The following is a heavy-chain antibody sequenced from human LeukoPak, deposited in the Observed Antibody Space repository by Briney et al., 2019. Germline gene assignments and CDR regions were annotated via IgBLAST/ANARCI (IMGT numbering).Heavy chain of an antibody. D-gene: IGHD3-3*01. Sequence: GGSLRLSCAASALTFSSYWMSWVRQAPGKGLEWVANIKQDGSEKYYVDSVKGRFTISRDNAKNSLYLQMNSLRAEDTAVYYCARGGFLEWLPTGFYYYGMDVWGQGTTVTVSS. V-gene: IGHV3-7*01. CDR2: IKQDGSEK. J-gene: IGHJ6*02. CDR3: ARGGFLEWLPTGFYYYGMDV. CDR1: ALTFSSYW.